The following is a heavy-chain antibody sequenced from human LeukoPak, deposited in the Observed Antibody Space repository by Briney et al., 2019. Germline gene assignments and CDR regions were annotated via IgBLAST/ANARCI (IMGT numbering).Heavy chain of an antibody. CDR3: ARDLLRQAYYDSSGYLDY. D-gene: IGHD3-22*01. Sequence: GGSLRLSCAASGFTFSSYWMHWVRQAPGKGLVWVSRLNIDGSSTSYADSVKGRFTISRDNAKNTLYLQMNSLRAEDTAVYYCARDLLRQAYYDSSGYLDYWGQGTLVTVSS. CDR2: LNIDGSST. J-gene: IGHJ4*02. V-gene: IGHV3-74*01. CDR1: GFTFSSYW.